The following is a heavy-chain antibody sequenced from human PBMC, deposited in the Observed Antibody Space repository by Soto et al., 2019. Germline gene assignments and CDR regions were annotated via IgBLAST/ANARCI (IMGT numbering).Heavy chain of an antibody. CDR1: GGSISSGGYY. J-gene: IGHJ6*02. CDR2: IYYSGST. Sequence: SETLSLTCTVSGGSISSGGYYWSWIRQHPGKGLEWIGYIYYSGSTYYNPSLKCRVTISVDTSKNQFSLKLSSVTAADTAVYYCARDTRPKAMVTINYYYGMDVWGQGTTVTVSS. V-gene: IGHV4-31*03. D-gene: IGHD5-18*01. CDR3: ARDTRPKAMVTINYYYGMDV.